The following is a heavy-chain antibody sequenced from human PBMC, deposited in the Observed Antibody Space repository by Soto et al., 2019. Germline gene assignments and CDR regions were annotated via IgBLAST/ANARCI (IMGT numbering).Heavy chain of an antibody. CDR2: IYHSGSA. CDR1: AYSISGGFY. J-gene: IGHJ5*02. V-gene: IGHV4-38-2*01. Sequence: SETVSRTCAVSAYSISGGFYWAWIRQPPGKGLEWIGNIYHSGSAHYNPSLKSRVTMSVDTSKNNFSLRLTSVTAADTAVYYCERVTIFEYWFAPWGQGIMVTVSS. D-gene: IGHD3-3*01. CDR3: ERVTIFEYWFAP.